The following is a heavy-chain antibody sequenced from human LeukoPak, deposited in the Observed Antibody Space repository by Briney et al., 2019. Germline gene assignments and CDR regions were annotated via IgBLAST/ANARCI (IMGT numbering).Heavy chain of an antibody. CDR2: ISASSSTI. V-gene: IGHV3-11*04. Sequence: TGGSLRLSCAASGFNLSDYYMSWIRQAPGKGLEWVSYISASSSTIRYADSVKGRFTISRDNAKNSVFLQMNSLRAEDTAVYYCARAKWELRVLLGYWGQGTLVTVSS. CDR1: GFNLSDYY. CDR3: ARAKWELRVLLGY. D-gene: IGHD1-26*01. J-gene: IGHJ4*02.